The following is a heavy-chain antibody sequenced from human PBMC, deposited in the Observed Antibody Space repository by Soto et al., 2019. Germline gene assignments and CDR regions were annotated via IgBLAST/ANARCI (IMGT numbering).Heavy chain of an antibody. CDR3: KLLFLIDI. CDR2: ISYDGSNK. D-gene: IGHD2-21*02. CDR1: GFTFSSYA. V-gene: IGHV3-30*04. Sequence: QVQLVESGGGVVQPGRSLRLSCAASGFTFSSYAMHWVRQAPGKGLEWVAVISYDGSNKYYADSVKGRFTISRDNSKNTLYLQMNSLRAEHTAVYYCKLLFLIDIWGLGTMVTVSS. J-gene: IGHJ3*02.